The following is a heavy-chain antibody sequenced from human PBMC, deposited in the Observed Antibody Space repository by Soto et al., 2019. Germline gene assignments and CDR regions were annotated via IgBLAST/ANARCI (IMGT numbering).Heavy chain of an antibody. Sequence: SETLSLTCAVSGGSISSGGYSWSWIRQPPGKGLEWIGYIYHSGSTYYNPSLKSRVTISVDRSKNQFSLKLSPVTAADTAVYYCARGNGGDPNDYGMDVWGQGTTVTVSS. D-gene: IGHD3-16*01. CDR3: ARGNGGDPNDYGMDV. CDR1: GGSISSGGYS. J-gene: IGHJ6*02. CDR2: IYHSGST. V-gene: IGHV4-30-2*01.